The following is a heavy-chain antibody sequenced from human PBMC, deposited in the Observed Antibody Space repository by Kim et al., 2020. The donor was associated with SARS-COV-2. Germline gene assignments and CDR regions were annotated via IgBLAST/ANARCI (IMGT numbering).Heavy chain of an antibody. CDR2: ISYDGSNK. J-gene: IGHJ4*02. CDR1: GFTFSSYA. Sequence: GGSLRLSCAASGFTFSSYAMHWVRQAPGKGLEWVAVISYDGSNKYYADSVKGRFTISRDNSKNTLYLQMNSLRAEDTAVYYCARDLVGATTGFDYWGQGTLVTVSS. CDR3: ARDLVGATTGFDY. D-gene: IGHD1-26*01. V-gene: IGHV3-30*04.